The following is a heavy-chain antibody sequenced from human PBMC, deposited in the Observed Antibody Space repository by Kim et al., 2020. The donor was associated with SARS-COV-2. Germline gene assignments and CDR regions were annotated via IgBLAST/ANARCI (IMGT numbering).Heavy chain of an antibody. V-gene: IGHV3-21*01. D-gene: IGHD2-2*01. J-gene: IGHJ4*02. Sequence: YYADSVKGRFTISRDNAKASLYLQMNSLRAEVTAVYYCARMYVVVETDDYWGQGTLVTVSS. CDR3: ARMYVVVETDDY.